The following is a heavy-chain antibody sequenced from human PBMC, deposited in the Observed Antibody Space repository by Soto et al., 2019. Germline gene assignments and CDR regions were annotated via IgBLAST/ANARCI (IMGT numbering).Heavy chain of an antibody. J-gene: IGHJ4*02. D-gene: IGHD6-13*01. CDR1: GYTFSSYG. Sequence: QVQLVQSGAEVKKPGASVKVSCKASGYTFSSYGISWVRQAPGQGLEWMGWISAYNGNTNYAQKLRGTVTKTTDTSTSTAYMEARSLRSDDTAVYSCARSIAAAVDLDYWGQGTLVTVSS. V-gene: IGHV1-18*01. CDR2: ISAYNGNT. CDR3: ARSIAAAVDLDY.